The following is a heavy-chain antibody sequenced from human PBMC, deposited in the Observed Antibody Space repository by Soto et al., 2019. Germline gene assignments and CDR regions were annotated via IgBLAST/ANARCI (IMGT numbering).Heavy chain of an antibody. CDR2: INPSGGST. J-gene: IGHJ5*02. D-gene: IGHD2-15*01. V-gene: IGHV1-46*01. CDR3: ARGHCSGGSCYTDKYNWFDP. Sequence: ASVKVSCKASGYTFTSYYMHWVRQAPGQGLEWMGIINPSGGSTSYAQKFQGRVTMTRDTSTSTVYMELSSLRSEDTAVYYCARGHCSGGSCYTDKYNWFDPWGQGTLVTVSS. CDR1: GYTFTSYY.